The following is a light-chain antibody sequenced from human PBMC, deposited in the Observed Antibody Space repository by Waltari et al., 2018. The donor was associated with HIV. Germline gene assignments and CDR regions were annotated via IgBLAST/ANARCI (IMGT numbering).Light chain of an antibody. CDR1: SSDVGSYNL. Sequence: QSALTQPASVSGSPGQSITISCTGTSSDVGSYNLVSWYQQHPGKAPKVIIYEVNKRPSGVSNRFSGSKSGNTASLTISGLQADDESNYYCFSYAGTNTLRFGGGTKVTVL. V-gene: IGLV2-23*02. J-gene: IGLJ2*01. CDR3: FSYAGTNTLR. CDR2: EVN.